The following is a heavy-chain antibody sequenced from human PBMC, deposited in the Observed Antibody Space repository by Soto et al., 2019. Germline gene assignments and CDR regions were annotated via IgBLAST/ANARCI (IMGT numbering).Heavy chain of an antibody. CDR3: ASGLTYYDFWSGYYMGVDYFDY. D-gene: IGHD3-3*01. J-gene: IGHJ4*02. CDR2: ISSSSSYI. V-gene: IGHV3-21*01. Sequence: GGSLRLSCAASGFTFSSYSMNWVRQAPGKGLEWVSSISSSSSYIYYADSVKGRFTISRDNAKNSLYLQMNSLRAEDTAVYYCASGLTYYDFWSGYYMGVDYFDYWGQGTLVTVSS. CDR1: GFTFSSYS.